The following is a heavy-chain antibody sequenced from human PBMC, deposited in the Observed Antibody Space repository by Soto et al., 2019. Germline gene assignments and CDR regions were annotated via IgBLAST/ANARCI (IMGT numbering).Heavy chain of an antibody. V-gene: IGHV1-58*01. Sequence: SVKVSCKASGFTFTSSAVQWVRQARGQRLEWIGWIVVGSGNTNYAQKFQERVTITRDMSTSTAYMELSSLRSEDTAVYYCAADQSPRYSSSWTSYYYYGMDVWGQGTTVTVSS. CDR3: AADQSPRYSSSWTSYYYYGMDV. CDR1: GFTFTSSA. CDR2: IVVGSGNT. J-gene: IGHJ6*02. D-gene: IGHD6-13*01.